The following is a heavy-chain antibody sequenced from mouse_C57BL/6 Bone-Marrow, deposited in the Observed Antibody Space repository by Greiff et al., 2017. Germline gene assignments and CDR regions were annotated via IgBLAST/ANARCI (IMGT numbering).Heavy chain of an antibody. Sequence: QVQLQQPGAELVRPGTSVKLSCKASGYTFTSYWMHWVKQRPGQGLEWIGVIDPSDSYTNYNQKFKGKATLTVDTSSSTAYMQLSSLTSEDSAVYYCARKEEYYYGSSYNYAMDYWGQGTSGTVSS. V-gene: IGHV1-59*01. J-gene: IGHJ4*01. CDR3: ARKEEYYYGSSYNYAMDY. CDR2: IDPSDSYT. D-gene: IGHD1-1*01. CDR1: GYTFTSYW.